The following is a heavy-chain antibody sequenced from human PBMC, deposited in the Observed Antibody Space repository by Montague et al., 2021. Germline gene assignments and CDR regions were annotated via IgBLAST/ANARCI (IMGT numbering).Heavy chain of an antibody. Sequence: SETLSLTCSVSGDSINGWYWSWIRQPPGKGLEWIGSMFYSGATNYNPSLKSRVTISADTSKNQVSLKVNSVTAADTAVYYCARQGFYESGGFFIWGLGTLVTVSS. V-gene: IGHV4-59*01. CDR2: MFYSGAT. CDR1: GDSINGWY. CDR3: ARQGFYESGGFFI. J-gene: IGHJ4*02. D-gene: IGHD3-22*01.